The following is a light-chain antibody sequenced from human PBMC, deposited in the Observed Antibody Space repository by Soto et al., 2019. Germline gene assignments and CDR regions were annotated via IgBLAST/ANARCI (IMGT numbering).Light chain of an antibody. CDR1: QSVSSSY. Sequence: EIVLTQSPGTLSLSPGERATLSCRASQSVSSSYLAWYQQKPGQPPRLLIYGASTRATGIPDRFSGSGSGTNFTLTIISREPEDFAVYYCQQYGNSPYTFGQGTKLEIK. V-gene: IGKV3-20*01. CDR2: GAS. CDR3: QQYGNSPYT. J-gene: IGKJ2*01.